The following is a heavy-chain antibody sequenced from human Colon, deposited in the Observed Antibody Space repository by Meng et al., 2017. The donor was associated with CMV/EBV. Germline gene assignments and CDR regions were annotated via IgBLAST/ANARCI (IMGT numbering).Heavy chain of an antibody. CDR3: ARTRVWNDFDY. CDR1: GYIFTTYA. Sequence: SCEASGYIFTTYALNWVRQAPGQGLEWMGWINTNTGNPTYAQGFSGRFVFSSDTSASTAYLHISSLHPEDTAVYYCARTRVWNDFDYWGQGTLVTVSS. J-gene: IGHJ4*02. CDR2: INTNTGNP. V-gene: IGHV7-4-1*02. D-gene: IGHD1-1*01.